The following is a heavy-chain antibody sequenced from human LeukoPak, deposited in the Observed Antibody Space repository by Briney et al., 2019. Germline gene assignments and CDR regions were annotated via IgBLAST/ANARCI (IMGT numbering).Heavy chain of an antibody. D-gene: IGHD1-26*01. V-gene: IGHV4-59*01. CDR3: ARARDSGSSRYYYYGLDV. J-gene: IGHJ6*02. CDR2: IHYSGST. Sequence: SETLSLTCTVSGGSISSYYWNWIRQPPGKGLEWIGYIHYSGSTNYNPSLKSRVTISVDTSMNQVSLKLSSVTAADTALYYCARARDSGSSRYYYYGLDVWGQGTTVTVSS. CDR1: GGSISSYY.